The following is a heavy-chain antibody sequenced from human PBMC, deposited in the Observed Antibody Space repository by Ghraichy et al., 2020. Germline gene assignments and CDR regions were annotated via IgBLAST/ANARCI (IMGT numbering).Heavy chain of an antibody. CDR1: GFTLSSYW. D-gene: IGHD3-22*01. CDR3: ARGPFNYYDSSGSFDY. CDR2: INSDGSST. J-gene: IGHJ4*02. V-gene: IGHV3-74*01. Sequence: GGSLRLSCAASGFTLSSYWMHWVRQAPGKGLVWVSRINSDGSSTSYADSVKGRFTISRDNAKNTLYLQMNSLRAEDTAVYYCARGPFNYYDSSGSFDYWGQGTLVTVSS.